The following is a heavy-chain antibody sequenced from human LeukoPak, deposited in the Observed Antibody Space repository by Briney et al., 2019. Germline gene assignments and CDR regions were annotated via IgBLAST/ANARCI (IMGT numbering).Heavy chain of an antibody. D-gene: IGHD6-13*01. CDR2: ISSSSSYI. V-gene: IGHV3-21*01. Sequence: GGSLRLSCAASGFTFSSYSMNWVRQAPGKGLEWVSSISSSSSYIYYADSVKGRFTISRDNVKNSLYLQMNSLRAEDTAVYYCARDLIAAAGAYLYWGQGTLVTVSS. CDR3: ARDLIAAAGAYLY. J-gene: IGHJ4*02. CDR1: GFTFSSYS.